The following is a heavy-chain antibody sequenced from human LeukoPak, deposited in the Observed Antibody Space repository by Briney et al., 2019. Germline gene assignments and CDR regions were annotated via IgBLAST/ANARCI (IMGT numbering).Heavy chain of an antibody. CDR2: ITSSGTYI. V-gene: IGHV3-21*06. J-gene: IGHJ6*03. Sequence: GGSLRLSCAASGLTFSNYNMNWVRQAPGKAMEGVSSITSSGTYIFYADSVKGRFTISRDNAKNSLYLQMNSLRAEDTAVYYCAREYESSSWYRIYYYYYMDVWGKGTTVTISS. D-gene: IGHD6-13*01. CDR3: AREYESSSWYRIYYYYYMDV. CDR1: GLTFSNYN.